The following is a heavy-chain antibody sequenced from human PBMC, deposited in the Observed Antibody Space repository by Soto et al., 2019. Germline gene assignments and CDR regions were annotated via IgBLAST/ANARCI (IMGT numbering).Heavy chain of an antibody. CDR3: ARGVHYYDSSGYYLRPRDYYYYGMDV. CDR2: INPNSDGT. V-gene: IGHV1-2*04. J-gene: IGHJ6*02. Sequence: ASVKVSCKASGYTFTGYYMHWVRQAPGQGLEWMGWINPNSDGTNYAQKFQGWVTMTRDTSISTAYMELSRLRSDDTAVYYCARGVHYYDSSGYYLRPRDYYYYGMDVWGQGTTVTVSS. CDR1: GYTFTGYY. D-gene: IGHD3-22*01.